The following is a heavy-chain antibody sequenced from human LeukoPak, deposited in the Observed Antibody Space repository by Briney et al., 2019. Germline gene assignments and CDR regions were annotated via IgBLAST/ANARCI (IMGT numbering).Heavy chain of an antibody. V-gene: IGHV4-4*07. D-gene: IGHD5-12*01. CDR1: GGSISSYY. CDR3: ARMEYSGYDPLGYFQH. Sequence: PSETLSLTCTVSGGSISSYYWSWIRQPAGKGLEWIGRIYTSGSTNYNPSLKSRVTMSVDTSRNQFSLKLSSVTAADTAVYYCARMEYSGYDPLGYFQHWGQGTLVTVSS. CDR2: IYTSGST. J-gene: IGHJ1*01.